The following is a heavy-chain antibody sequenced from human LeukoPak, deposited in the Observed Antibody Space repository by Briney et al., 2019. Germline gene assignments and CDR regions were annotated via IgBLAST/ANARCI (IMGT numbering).Heavy chain of an antibody. CDR2: IYGGGTNT. Sequence: PGGSLRLSCVGSGFSFSSYAMTWVRQAPGKGLERVSTIYGGGTNTFYADSVKGRFTISRDDSKNMQFLQMNSLRPEDTAVYFCAKRITEAVGIYFDSWGQGALVTVSS. CDR3: AKRITEAVGIYFDS. CDR1: GFSFSSYA. V-gene: IGHV3-23*01. D-gene: IGHD6-19*01. J-gene: IGHJ4*02.